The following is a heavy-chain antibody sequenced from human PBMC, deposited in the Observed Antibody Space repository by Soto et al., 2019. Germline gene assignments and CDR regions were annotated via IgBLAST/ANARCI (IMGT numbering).Heavy chain of an antibody. D-gene: IGHD3-3*01. Sequence: ASVKVSCKTSGYNYPIYAITWVRQAPGQGLEWMGWISTYNHDTRYAQRFQGRLSMATDTSTSTAYMELSSLRSEDTAVYYCATGTIFGVVSSGRYYYGMDVWGQGTTVTVSS. CDR3: ATGTIFGVVSSGRYYYGMDV. V-gene: IGHV1-18*01. J-gene: IGHJ6*02. CDR2: ISTYNHDT. CDR1: GYNYPIYA.